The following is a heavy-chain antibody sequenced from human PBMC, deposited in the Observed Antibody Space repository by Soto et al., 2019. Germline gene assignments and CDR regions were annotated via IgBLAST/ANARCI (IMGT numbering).Heavy chain of an antibody. J-gene: IGHJ4*02. V-gene: IGHV4-4*07. CDR1: GVSVRSYS. CDR2: VFSSVSA. D-gene: IGHD2-21*02. CDR3: ARDGMTTGDT. Sequence: SETLSLTCIVSGVSVRSYSWSWVRQPANKGLEWIGRVFSSVSATYNPSLKSRVSISMDTPENRISLKLDSVTAADAGVYFCARDGMTTGDTWGPGTLVTVSS.